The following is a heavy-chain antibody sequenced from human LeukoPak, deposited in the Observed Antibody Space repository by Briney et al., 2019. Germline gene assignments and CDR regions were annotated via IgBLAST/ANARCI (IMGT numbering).Heavy chain of an antibody. Sequence: KASETLSLTCTVSGGSISSGSYYWSWIRQPAGKGLEWIGRIYTSGSTNYNPSLKSRVTMSVDTSKNQFSLKLSSVTAADTAVYYCARDRYYYDSSGYLFDYWGQGTLVTVSS. D-gene: IGHD3-22*01. V-gene: IGHV4-61*02. CDR3: ARDRYYYDSSGYLFDY. CDR1: GGSISSGSYY. CDR2: IYTSGST. J-gene: IGHJ4*02.